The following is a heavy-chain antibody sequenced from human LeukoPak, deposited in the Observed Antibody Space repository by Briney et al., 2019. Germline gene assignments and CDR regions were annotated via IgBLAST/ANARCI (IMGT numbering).Heavy chain of an antibody. J-gene: IGHJ4*02. D-gene: IGHD3-10*01. V-gene: IGHV1-58*02. Sequence: SVKVSCKASGVTFTTSAIQWVRQARGQRLEWIGWIVVGSGNTKYAPKFQGRVTITRDMSTSTAYMELRSLRSEDTALYYCAADLGGSGIGNYWGQGTLVTVPS. CDR3: AADLGGSGIGNY. CDR2: IVVGSGNT. CDR1: GVTFTTSA.